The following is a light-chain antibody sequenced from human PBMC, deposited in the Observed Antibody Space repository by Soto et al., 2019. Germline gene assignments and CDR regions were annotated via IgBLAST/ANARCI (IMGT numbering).Light chain of an antibody. J-gene: IGLJ3*02. CDR3: QSDDSSLSGSV. CDR2: GNS. CDR1: SSNIGAGYD. Sequence: QSVLTQPPSVSGAPGQRVTISCTGSSSNIGAGYDVHWYQQLPGTAPKLLIYGNSNRPSGVPDRFSGSKSGTSASLAITGLQAEDEADYYCQSDDSSLSGSVFGGGTTLTVL. V-gene: IGLV1-40*01.